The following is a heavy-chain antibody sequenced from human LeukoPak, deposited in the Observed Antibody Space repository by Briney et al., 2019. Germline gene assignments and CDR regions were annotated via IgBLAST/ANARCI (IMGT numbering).Heavy chain of an antibody. CDR3: ARELPREVTLDY. J-gene: IGHJ4*02. CDR2: INSDGSRT. V-gene: IGHV3-74*01. Sequence: GGSLRLSCAASEFTLSSYEMHWVRQAPGKGLVWVSRINSDGSRTGYADAVKGRFTISRDNAKNMLYLQMNSLRAEDTAIYYCARELPREVTLDYWGQGTLVTVSS. D-gene: IGHD2-21*02. CDR1: EFTLSSYE.